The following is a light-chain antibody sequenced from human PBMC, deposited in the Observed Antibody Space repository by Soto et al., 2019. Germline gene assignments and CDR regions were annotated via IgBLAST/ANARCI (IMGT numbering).Light chain of an antibody. CDR3: CSYAGSSTWV. V-gene: IGLV2-23*01. CDR2: EGS. CDR1: SSDLGSYQF. Sequence: QSALTQPASVSGSPGQSITISCTRTSSDLGSYQFVSWYQQHPGKAPKLIIYEGSKRPSGVSNRFSGSKSGNTASLTISGLQAEYEADYYCCSYAGSSTWVFGGGTKLTVL. J-gene: IGLJ3*02.